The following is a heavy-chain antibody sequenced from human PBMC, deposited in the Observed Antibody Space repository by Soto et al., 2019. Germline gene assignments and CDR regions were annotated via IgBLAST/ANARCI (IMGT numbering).Heavy chain of an antibody. V-gene: IGHV3-73*01. D-gene: IGHD1-26*01. Sequence: EVQLVESGGGLVQPGGSLKLSCATSGFIFSDSAMHWVRQAAGKGLEWVGRIRSKVNSYATSYDASVKGRFTISRDDSKNMVYLQMNSLKTDDTAVYYCTSRGTRDNVGDDYWGQRTLVTVSS. CDR1: GFIFSDSA. CDR2: IRSKVNSYAT. J-gene: IGHJ4*02. CDR3: TSRGTRDNVGDDY.